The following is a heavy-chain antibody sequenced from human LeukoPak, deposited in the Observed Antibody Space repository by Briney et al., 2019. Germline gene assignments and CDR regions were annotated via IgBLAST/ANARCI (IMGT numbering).Heavy chain of an antibody. CDR1: GYTFTCYY. Sequence: GASVKVSCKASGYTFTCYYMHWVRQAPGQGLEWMGWINPNSGGTNYAQKFQGRVTITADESTSTAYMELSSLRSEDTAVYYCARDLGSSPDYWGQGTLVTVSS. V-gene: IGHV1-2*02. J-gene: IGHJ4*02. CDR3: ARDLGSSPDY. CDR2: INPNSGGT. D-gene: IGHD6-6*01.